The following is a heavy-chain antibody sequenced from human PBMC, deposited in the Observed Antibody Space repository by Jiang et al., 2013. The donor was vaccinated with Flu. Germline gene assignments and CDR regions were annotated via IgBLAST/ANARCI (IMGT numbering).Heavy chain of an antibody. V-gene: IGHV4-34*01. Sequence: LLKPSETLSLTCAVSGGSFSGDLWKWMSWIRQPPGKGLEWIGEISHGGRTSYNRSLTGRLTMSADTSKNHFSLKLSSVTAADTAVYYCVTYNIGWYGFDVWGRGTLVTVSS. D-gene: IGHD6-19*01. CDR2: ISHGGRT. CDR3: VTYNIGWYGFDV. CDR1: GGSFSGDL. J-gene: IGHJ3*01.